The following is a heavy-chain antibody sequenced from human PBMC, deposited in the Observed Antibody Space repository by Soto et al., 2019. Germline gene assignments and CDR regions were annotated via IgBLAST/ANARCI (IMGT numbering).Heavy chain of an antibody. V-gene: IGHV4-31*03. CDR1: GSSISSGGYY. CDR3: ARAGKYCSSTRCYWDYYYYYGMDV. J-gene: IGHJ6*02. Sequence: SETLSLTCTISGSSISSGGYYWSWIRQHPGKGLEWIGYIYSSGSTYYNPSLKSRVTISVDTSKNQFSLKLSSVTAADTAVYYCARAGKYCSSTRCYWDYYYYYGMDVWGQGTTVTVSS. D-gene: IGHD2-2*01. CDR2: IYSSGST.